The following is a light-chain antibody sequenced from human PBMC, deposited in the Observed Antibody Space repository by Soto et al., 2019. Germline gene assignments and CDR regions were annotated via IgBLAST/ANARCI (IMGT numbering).Light chain of an antibody. V-gene: IGKV3-15*01. J-gene: IGKJ4*01. CDR1: QSVKVN. Sequence: EVVMTQSPATLSVSPGERATLSCRASQSVKVNLAWYQQKPGQAPRLHIYDASTRATGIPARFSGSGSGTEFTLTISSLQSEDFAVYYCQQYNSWPPLTFGGGTKVEIK. CDR2: DAS. CDR3: QQYNSWPPLT.